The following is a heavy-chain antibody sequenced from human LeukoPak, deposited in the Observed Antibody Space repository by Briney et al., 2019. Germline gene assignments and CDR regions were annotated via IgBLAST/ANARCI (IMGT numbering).Heavy chain of an antibody. Sequence: PGGSLRLSCAASGFTFSNYGMHWVRQAPGKGLEWVAFIRYDGSNKYYADSVKGRFTISRDNSKNTVYLQMNSLRAEDTAVYFCARTAHTVAGFVYWGQGTLVTVSS. D-gene: IGHD6-19*01. CDR1: GFTFSNYG. V-gene: IGHV3-30*02. CDR3: ARTAHTVAGFVY. J-gene: IGHJ4*02. CDR2: IRYDGSNK.